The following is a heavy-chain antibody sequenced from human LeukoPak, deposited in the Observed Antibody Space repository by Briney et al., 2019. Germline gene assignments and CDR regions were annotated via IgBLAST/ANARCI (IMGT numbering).Heavy chain of an antibody. V-gene: IGHV3-30-3*01. CDR3: ARDRGSGYYYENPDY. Sequence: GRSLRFSCAASGFTFSSYAMHWVRQAPGKGLDGVAVISYDGSNKSYADSVKARFTISRDNSKNTLYLQMNSLRAEDTAVYYCARDRGSGYYYENPDYWGQGTPVTVSS. J-gene: IGHJ4*02. CDR2: ISYDGSNK. CDR1: GFTFSSYA. D-gene: IGHD3-22*01.